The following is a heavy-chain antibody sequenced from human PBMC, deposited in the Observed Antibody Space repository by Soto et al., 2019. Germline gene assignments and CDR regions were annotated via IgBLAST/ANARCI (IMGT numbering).Heavy chain of an antibody. J-gene: IGHJ6*02. CDR3: ASDLVGASDSYGLDV. V-gene: IGHV3-33*01. D-gene: IGHD1-26*01. CDR1: GFTFSNYG. CDR2: IWHDGNNK. Sequence: GGSLRLSCAASGFTFSNYGMHWVRQAPGKGLEWAAIIWHDGNNKYYADSVRGRFIISRDNSKNRLYLQMNSLRAEDTAVYYCASDLVGASDSYGLDVWGQGTTVTVSS.